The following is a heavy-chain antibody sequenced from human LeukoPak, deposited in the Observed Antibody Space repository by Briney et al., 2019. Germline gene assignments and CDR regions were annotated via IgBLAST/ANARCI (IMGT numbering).Heavy chain of an antibody. V-gene: IGHV3-15*01. Sequence: GGSLRLSCAASGFTFSNAWMSWVRQAPGKGLEWVGRIKSKTDGGTTDYAAPVKGRFTISRDDSKNTLHLQMNSLKTEDTAVYYCTTDVGTTGTTLFDYWGQGTLVTVSS. D-gene: IGHD1-1*01. CDR3: TTDVGTTGTTLFDY. J-gene: IGHJ4*02. CDR2: IKSKTDGGTT. CDR1: GFTFSNAW.